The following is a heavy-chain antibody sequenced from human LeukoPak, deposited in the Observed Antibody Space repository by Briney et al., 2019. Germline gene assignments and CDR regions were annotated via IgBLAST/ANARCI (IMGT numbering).Heavy chain of an antibody. CDR3: ARDYYDSSGYKKRPNWFDP. J-gene: IGHJ5*02. CDR2: INAGNGNT. Sequence: ASVKVSCKASGYTFTSYAMHWVRQAPGQRLEWMGWINAGNGNTKYSQKFQGRVTITRDTSASTAYMELSSLRSEDTAVYYCARDYYDSSGYKKRPNWFDPWGQGTLVTVSS. V-gene: IGHV1-3*01. CDR1: GYTFTSYA. D-gene: IGHD3-22*01.